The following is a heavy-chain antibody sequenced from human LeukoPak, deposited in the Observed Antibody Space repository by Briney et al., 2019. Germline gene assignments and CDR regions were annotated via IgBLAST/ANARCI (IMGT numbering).Heavy chain of an antibody. CDR2: ISGSGGST. Sequence: GGSLRLSCAASGFTLSSYAMSWVRQAPGKGLEWVSAISGSGGSTYYADSVKGRFTISRDNSKNTLYLQMNTLRAEDTAVYYCAKGSGSYENNWFDPWGQGTLVTVSS. D-gene: IGHD1-26*01. CDR1: GFTLSSYA. J-gene: IGHJ5*02. V-gene: IGHV3-23*01. CDR3: AKGSGSYENNWFDP.